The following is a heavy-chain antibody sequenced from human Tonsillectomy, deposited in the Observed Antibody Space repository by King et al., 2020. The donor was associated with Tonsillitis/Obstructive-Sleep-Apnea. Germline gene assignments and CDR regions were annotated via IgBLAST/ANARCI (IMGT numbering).Heavy chain of an antibody. CDR3: ARLDCSGGSCDQTSFGS. V-gene: IGHV3-48*03. Sequence: QLVQSGGALVQPGGSLRLSCAASGFTFRSYEMNWVRQAPGKGLEWTSYISGFGNTIYYADSVKGRFTISRDNSKNSLYLQMSSLRVEDTAVYYCARLDCSGGSCDQTSFGSWGQGTLVTVSS. D-gene: IGHD2-15*01. CDR2: ISGFGNTI. CDR1: GFTFRSYE. J-gene: IGHJ5*02.